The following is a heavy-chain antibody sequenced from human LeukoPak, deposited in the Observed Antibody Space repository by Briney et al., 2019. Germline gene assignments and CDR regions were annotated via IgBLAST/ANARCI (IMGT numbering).Heavy chain of an antibody. J-gene: IGHJ5*02. D-gene: IGHD3-3*01. CDR3: AHSSYYDFWSGYYWFDP. Sequence: ESGPTLVNPTQTLTLTCTFSGFSLSTSGVGVGWIRQPPGKALEWLALIYWNDDKRYSPSLKSRLTITKDTSKNQVVLTMTNMDPVDTATYYCAHSSYYDFWSGYYWFDPWGQGTLVTVSS. CDR1: GFSLSTSGVG. CDR2: IYWNDDK. V-gene: IGHV2-5*01.